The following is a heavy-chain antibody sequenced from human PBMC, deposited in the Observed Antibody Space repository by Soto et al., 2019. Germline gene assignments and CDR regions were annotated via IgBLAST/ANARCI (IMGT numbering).Heavy chain of an antibody. CDR1: GGSMSSYY. Sequence: QVQLQESGPGLVKPSETLSLTCTVSGGSMSSYYWSWVRQPPGKGLEWIGYIYYSGSTIYTPSLKSRVTISVDTSKNPFSLKLSSVTAAGTAVYYCARYGSGSSVWFDPWGQGTLVTVSS. CDR2: IYYSGST. D-gene: IGHD3-10*01. CDR3: ARYGSGSSVWFDP. J-gene: IGHJ5*02. V-gene: IGHV4-59*01.